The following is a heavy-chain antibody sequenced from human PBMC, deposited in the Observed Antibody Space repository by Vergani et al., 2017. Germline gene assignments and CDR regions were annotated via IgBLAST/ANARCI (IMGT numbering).Heavy chain of an antibody. CDR3: ARGSRFGELSAWFDP. J-gene: IGHJ5*02. D-gene: IGHD3-10*01. V-gene: IGHV4-38-2*02. Sequence: QVQLQESGPRLVKPSETLSLICSVSGHSISSGYFWGWIRQSPGKGLEWLGTIDRTGRTHLSPSLKSRLTISVDTTKNQFSLRLTSATAADTAVYYCARGSRFGELSAWFDPWGQGTLVTVSS. CDR1: GHSISSGYF. CDR2: IDRTGRT.